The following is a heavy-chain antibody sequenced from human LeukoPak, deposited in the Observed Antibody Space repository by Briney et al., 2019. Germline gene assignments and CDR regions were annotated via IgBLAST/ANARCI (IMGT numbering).Heavy chain of an antibody. V-gene: IGHV3-30*04. J-gene: IGHJ4*02. Sequence: GGSPRLSCAASGFTFSSYAMSWVRQAPGKGLEWVAVISYDGSNKYYADSVKGRFTISRDDAKNSLYLQMNSLRDEDTAVYYCARDRDYAFDSWGQGTLVTVSS. D-gene: IGHD4-17*01. CDR3: ARDRDYAFDS. CDR1: GFTFSSYA. CDR2: ISYDGSNK.